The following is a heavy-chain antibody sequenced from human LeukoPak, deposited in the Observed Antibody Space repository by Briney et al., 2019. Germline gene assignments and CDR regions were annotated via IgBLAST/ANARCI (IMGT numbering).Heavy chain of an antibody. CDR3: ARSWDSRGSSWYYFDY. CDR1: RDSVSSNSAA. D-gene: IGHD6-13*01. CDR2: TYYWSKWCN. Sequence: SQTLSLTCAISRDSVSSNSAAWNWIRQSPSRGLEWLGRTYYWSKWCNDCAVSVKSRITINPDTSKNQFSLQLNSVTPEDTAVYYCARSWDSRGSSWYYFDYWGQGTLVTVSS. J-gene: IGHJ4*02. V-gene: IGHV6-1*01.